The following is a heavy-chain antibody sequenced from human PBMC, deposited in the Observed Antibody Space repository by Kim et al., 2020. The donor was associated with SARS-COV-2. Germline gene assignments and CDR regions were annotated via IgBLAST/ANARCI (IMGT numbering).Heavy chain of an antibody. CDR3: ARHSYGAQNGYYYYGMDI. J-gene: IGHJ6*02. V-gene: IGHV3-21*01. Sequence: GGSLRLSCAASGFTFSSYSMNWVRQAPGKGLEWVSSISSSSSYIYYADSVKGRFTISRDNAKNSLYLQMNSLRAEDTAVYYCARHSYGAQNGYYYYGMDIWGQGTTVTVSS. CDR1: GFTFSSYS. CDR2: ISSSSSYI. D-gene: IGHD5-18*01.